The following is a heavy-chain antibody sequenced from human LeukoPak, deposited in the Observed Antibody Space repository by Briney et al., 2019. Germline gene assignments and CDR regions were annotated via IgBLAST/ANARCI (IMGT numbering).Heavy chain of an antibody. CDR1: GFTFSSYA. D-gene: IGHD6-19*01. CDR3: AEFYSSGWYYFDY. Sequence: GGSLRLSCAASGFTFSSYAMSWVRQAPGKGLEWVSAISGSGGSTYYADSVKGGFTISRDNSKNTLYLQMNGLRAEDTAVYYCAEFYSSGWYYFDYWGQGTLVTVSS. V-gene: IGHV3-23*01. J-gene: IGHJ4*02. CDR2: ISGSGGST.